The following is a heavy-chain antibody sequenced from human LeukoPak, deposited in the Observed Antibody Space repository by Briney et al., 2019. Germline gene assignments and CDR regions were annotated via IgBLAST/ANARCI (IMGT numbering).Heavy chain of an antibody. D-gene: IGHD6-19*01. CDR2: IRHSGDII. CDR1: AFTFSDCY. CDR3: ASEAVAGTFDY. Sequence: GGSLRLSCAASAFTFSDCYISWIREAPGEALEWVSDIRHSGDIIYYADSVKGRFIISRDYAKESLHRQMNSLRVEDSAVYYCASEAVAGTFDYCGQGTQVTVSS. J-gene: IGHJ4*02. V-gene: IGHV3-11*01.